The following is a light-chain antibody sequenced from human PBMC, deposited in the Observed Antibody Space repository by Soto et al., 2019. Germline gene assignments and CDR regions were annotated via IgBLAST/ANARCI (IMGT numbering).Light chain of an antibody. Sequence: EIVLTQSPGTLSLSPGERATLSCRASQSVSSSYLAWYQQKPGQAPRPLIYGASSRATGIPDRFSGSGSGTDFTLTISRLEREDFAVYYCQQYGSSPYTFGQGTKLEIK. CDR2: GAS. CDR1: QSVSSSY. CDR3: QQYGSSPYT. J-gene: IGKJ2*01. V-gene: IGKV3-20*01.